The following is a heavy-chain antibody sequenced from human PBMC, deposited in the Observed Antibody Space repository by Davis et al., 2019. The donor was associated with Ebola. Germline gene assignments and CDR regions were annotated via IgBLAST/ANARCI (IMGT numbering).Heavy chain of an antibody. V-gene: IGHV4-59*01. Sequence: PSETLSLTCTVSGGSISSYYWSWIRQPPGKGLEWIGYIYYSGSTNYNPSLKSRVTISVDTSKNQFSLKLSSVTAADTAVYYCARVHITIFGARGWFDPWGQGTLVTVSS. J-gene: IGHJ5*02. CDR1: GGSISSYY. CDR3: ARVHITIFGARGWFDP. D-gene: IGHD3-3*01. CDR2: IYYSGST.